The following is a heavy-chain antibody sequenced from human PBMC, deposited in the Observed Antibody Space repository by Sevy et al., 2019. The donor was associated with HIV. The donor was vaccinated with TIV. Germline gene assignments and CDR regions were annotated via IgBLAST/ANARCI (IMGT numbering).Heavy chain of an antibody. CDR2: ISYSGST. V-gene: IGHV4-39*01. D-gene: IGHD3-3*02. CDR1: GGSISSDSFL. CDR3: ARHLHFYSIDV. Sequence: SETLSLTCTVSGGSISSDSFLWGWIRQPPGEGLSWIGSISYSGSTYYDPSLKSRITVDVDTSKKQFSLELRSVTAADTAMYYCARHLHFYSIDVWGPGTTVTVSS. J-gene: IGHJ6*02.